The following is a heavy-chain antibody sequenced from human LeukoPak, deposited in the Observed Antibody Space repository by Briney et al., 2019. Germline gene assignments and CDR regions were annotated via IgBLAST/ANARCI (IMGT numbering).Heavy chain of an antibody. V-gene: IGHV3-21*06. Sequence: GGSLRLSCGGSGFPFSSYSMNWVRQAPGKGLEWVSSISCSSSYIDYADSVKGRFTISRDNAKNSLYLQMGSLRGEDTAVYYCARGGYYSSWSDIAEYFQPWGQGTLVTVSS. CDR2: ISCSSSYI. J-gene: IGHJ1*01. CDR3: ARGGYYSSWSDIAEYFQP. D-gene: IGHD6-13*01. CDR1: GFPFSSYS.